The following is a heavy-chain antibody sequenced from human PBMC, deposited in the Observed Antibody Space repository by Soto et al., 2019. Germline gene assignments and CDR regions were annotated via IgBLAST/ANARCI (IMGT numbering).Heavy chain of an antibody. D-gene: IGHD3-22*01. CDR3: SGYYSYAFDI. V-gene: IGHV3-11*01. CDR2: ISSSGSTI. CDR1: GFTFSDYY. Sequence: GGSLRLSCAASGFTFSDYYMSWIRQAPGKGLEWVSYISSSGSTIYYADSVKGRFTISRDNAKNSLYLQMNSPRAEDTAVYYCSGYYSYAFDIWGQGTMVTVSS. J-gene: IGHJ3*02.